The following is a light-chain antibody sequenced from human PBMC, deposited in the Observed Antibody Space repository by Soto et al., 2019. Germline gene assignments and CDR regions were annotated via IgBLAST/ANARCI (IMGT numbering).Light chain of an antibody. CDR1: QSLVYSDGNTY. J-gene: IGKJ3*01. CDR3: MQGTHWPAKLT. Sequence: DVVMTQSPLSLPVTLGQPASISCRSSQSLVYSDGNTYLNWFQQRPGPSPRRLIYKVSNRDSGVPDRLSGSGSGTDFTLKISRVEAEDVGVYYCMQGTHWPAKLTFGPGTKVDIK. V-gene: IGKV2-30*01. CDR2: KVS.